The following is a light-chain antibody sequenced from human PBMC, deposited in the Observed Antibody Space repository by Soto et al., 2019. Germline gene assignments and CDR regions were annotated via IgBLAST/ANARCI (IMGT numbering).Light chain of an antibody. Sequence: IVMTQSPPTVSVSHGERATLSCRASQSVSSNLAWYQQKPGQAPRLLIYGASTRATGIPARFSGSGSGTEFTLTISSLQSEDFAVYYCQQYNNWPPTFGQGTKVDIK. J-gene: IGKJ1*01. CDR2: GAS. CDR3: QQYNNWPPT. V-gene: IGKV3-15*01. CDR1: QSVSSN.